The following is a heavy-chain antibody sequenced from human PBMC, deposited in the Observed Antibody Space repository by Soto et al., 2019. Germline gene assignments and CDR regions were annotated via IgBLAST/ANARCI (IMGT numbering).Heavy chain of an antibody. CDR1: GYNFTSYG. CDR3: ARDLYYSSGRYFDHDAFDI. Sequence: QVQLVQSEADVKKPGASVKVPCKASGYNFTSYGISWVRQAPGQGLEWMGWISPHNDRTKYARRFQDKVTMTTETPTSTVYMELGSLRSDDTAVYYCARDLYYSSGRYFDHDAFDIWGQGTVVTVSS. J-gene: IGHJ3*02. V-gene: IGHV1-18*01. D-gene: IGHD6-19*01. CDR2: ISPHNDRT.